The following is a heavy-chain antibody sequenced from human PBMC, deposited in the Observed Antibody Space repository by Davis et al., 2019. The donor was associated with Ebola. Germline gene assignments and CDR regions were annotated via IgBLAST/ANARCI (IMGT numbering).Heavy chain of an antibody. J-gene: IGHJ4*02. Sequence: AASVKVSCKASGGTFSSYAISWVRQAPGQGLEWMGGIIPIFGTANYAQKFQGRVTITADESTSTAYMELSSLRSEDTAVYYCARLVAGTFDYWGQGTLVTVSS. CDR1: GGTFSSYA. V-gene: IGHV1-69*13. D-gene: IGHD6-19*01. CDR2: IIPIFGTA. CDR3: ARLVAGTFDY.